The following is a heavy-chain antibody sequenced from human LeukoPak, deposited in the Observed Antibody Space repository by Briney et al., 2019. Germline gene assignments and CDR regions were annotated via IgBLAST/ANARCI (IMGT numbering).Heavy chain of an antibody. V-gene: IGHV4-34*01. Sequence: PSETLSLTCAVYGGSFSGYYWSWIRQPPGKGLEWIGEINHSGSTNYNPSLKSRVTISVDTSKNQFSLKLSSVTAADTAVCYCSVGDWSYFDYWGQGTLVTVSS. CDR1: GGSFSGYY. D-gene: IGHD2-21*02. J-gene: IGHJ4*02. CDR3: SVGDWSYFDY. CDR2: INHSGST.